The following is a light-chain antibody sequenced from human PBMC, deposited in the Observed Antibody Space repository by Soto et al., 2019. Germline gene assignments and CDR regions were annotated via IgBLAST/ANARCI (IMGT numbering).Light chain of an antibody. Sequence: IVMTQSPASLSVSPWESVTLSCRASQSVASNLAWYQQKPGQAPRLLIYGTSTRATGVPARFSGSGSGTDFTLTISSLQAADVAVYYCQQYYSTPRTFGQGTKVDIK. CDR2: GTS. CDR3: QQYYSTPRT. CDR1: QSVASN. V-gene: IGKV3-15*01. J-gene: IGKJ1*01.